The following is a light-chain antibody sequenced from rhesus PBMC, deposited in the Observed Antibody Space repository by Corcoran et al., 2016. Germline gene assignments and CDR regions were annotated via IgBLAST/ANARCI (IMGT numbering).Light chain of an antibody. V-gene: IGLV2-32*01. J-gene: IGLJ6*01. CDR3: CSYAGSYTFV. Sequence: QAALTQPRSVSGSPGQPVTISCTGTSSDIGGYDYVSWYQQHPGTAPKLMIYEVSKRPSGVSDRFSGSKSGNTASLTISGLQAEDEADYYCCSYAGSYTFVFGSGTKLTVL. CDR2: EVS. CDR1: SSDIGGYDY.